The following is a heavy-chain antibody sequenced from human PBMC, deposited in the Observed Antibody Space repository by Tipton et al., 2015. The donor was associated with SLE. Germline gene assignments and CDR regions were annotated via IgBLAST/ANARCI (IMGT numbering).Heavy chain of an antibody. CDR3: VRDIGAFDI. CDR2: IYSGGRT. Sequence: VQLVQSGGGSVQPGGPLRLSCAASGFTVSNNFMSWVRQAPGKGLEWVSVIYSGGRTYYADSVKGRFTISRHSSENTLYVEMNSLRAEDTAVYYCVRDIGAFDIWGQGTVVTVSS. V-gene: IGHV3-53*04. D-gene: IGHD3-3*01. J-gene: IGHJ3*02. CDR1: GFTVSNNF.